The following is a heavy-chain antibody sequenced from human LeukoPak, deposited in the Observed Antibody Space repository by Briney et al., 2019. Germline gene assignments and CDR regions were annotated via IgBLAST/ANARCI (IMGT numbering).Heavy chain of an antibody. CDR1: GGSISSSSYY. CDR3: ARRYGSGGVDY. V-gene: IGHV4-39*01. CDR2: IYYSGST. D-gene: IGHD3-10*01. J-gene: IGHJ4*02. Sequence: PSQTLSLTCTVSGGSISSSSYYWGWIRQPPGKGLEWIGSIYYSGSTYYNPSLKSRVTISVDTSKNQFSLKLSSVTAADTAVYYCARRYGSGGVDYWGQGTLVTVSS.